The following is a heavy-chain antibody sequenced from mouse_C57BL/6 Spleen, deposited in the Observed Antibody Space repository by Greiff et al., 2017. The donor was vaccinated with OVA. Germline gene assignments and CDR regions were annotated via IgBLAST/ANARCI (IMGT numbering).Heavy chain of an antibody. CDR1: GYAFSSSW. J-gene: IGHJ4*01. Sequence: QVQLQQSGPELVKPGASVKISCKASGYAFSSSWMNWVKQRPGKGLEWIGRIYPGDGDTNYNGKFKGKATLTADKSSSTAYMQLSSLTSEDSAVYFCARSADEAMDYWGQGTSGTVSS. CDR2: IYPGDGDT. D-gene: IGHD6-1*01. V-gene: IGHV1-82*01. CDR3: ARSADEAMDY.